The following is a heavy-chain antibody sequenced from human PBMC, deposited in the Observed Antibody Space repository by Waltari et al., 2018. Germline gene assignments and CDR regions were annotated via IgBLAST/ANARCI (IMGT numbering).Heavy chain of an antibody. CDR1: GINFSNYW. D-gene: IGHD6-19*01. J-gene: IGHJ4*02. Sequence: EVQLVESGGGLVQPGGSLRLSCVVSGINFSNYWMNWVRQAPGKGLEWVANIKPDGSEKYYVDSVKGRLTISRDNAKNSLFLQMNSLSVDDTGVYYCAINQCWGQGTLVTVSS. CDR2: IKPDGSEK. V-gene: IGHV3-7*01. CDR3: AINQC.